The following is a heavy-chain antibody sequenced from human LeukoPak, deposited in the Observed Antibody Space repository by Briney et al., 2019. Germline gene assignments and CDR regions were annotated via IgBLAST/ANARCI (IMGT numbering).Heavy chain of an antibody. CDR1: GFTFSSYA. CDR3: AKGRDIVVVLAAAFDY. Sequence: GGSLRLSCAASGFTFSSYAMSWVRQAPGKGLEWVSAISGSGGSTYYADSVKGRFTISRDNSKNTLYLQMNSLRAEDTAVYYCAKGRDIVVVLAAAFDYWGQGTLVTVSS. J-gene: IGHJ4*02. D-gene: IGHD2-2*01. CDR2: ISGSGGST. V-gene: IGHV3-23*01.